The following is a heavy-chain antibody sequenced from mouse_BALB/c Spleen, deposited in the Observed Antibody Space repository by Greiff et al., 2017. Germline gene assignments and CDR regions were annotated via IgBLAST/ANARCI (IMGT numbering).Heavy chain of an antibody. J-gene: IGHJ2*01. Sequence: VQLQQSGGDLVKPGGSLKLSCAASGFTFSSYGMSWVRQTPDKRLEWVATISSGGSYTYYPDSVKGRFTISRDNAKNTLYLQMSSLKSEDTAMYYCARREGLRRNFDYWGQGTTLTVSS. V-gene: IGHV5-6*01. CDR3: ARREGLRRNFDY. CDR2: ISSGGSYT. CDR1: GFTFSSYG. D-gene: IGHD2-2*01.